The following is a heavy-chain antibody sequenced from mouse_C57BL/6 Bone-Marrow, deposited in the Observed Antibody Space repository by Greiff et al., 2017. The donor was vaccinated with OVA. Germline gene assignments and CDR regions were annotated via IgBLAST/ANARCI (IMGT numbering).Heavy chain of an antibody. Sequence: QVQLQQSGAELVRPGTSVKVSCKASGYAFTNYLIEWVKQRPGQGLEWIGVINPGSGGTNYNEQFKGKATLTADKSSSTAYMQLSSLTSEDSAVYFCARGGGYDGPWGTGTTVTVSS. V-gene: IGHV1-54*01. CDR1: GYAFTNYL. CDR2: INPGSGGT. J-gene: IGHJ1*03. CDR3: ARGGGYDGP. D-gene: IGHD2-2*01.